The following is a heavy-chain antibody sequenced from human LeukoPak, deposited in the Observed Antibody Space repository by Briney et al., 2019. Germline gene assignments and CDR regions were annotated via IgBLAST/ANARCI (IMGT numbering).Heavy chain of an antibody. D-gene: IGHD4-17*01. CDR3: ARVPSTVYWYFDL. CDR2: VTGSGGAT. CDR1: GFTFSSYA. J-gene: IGHJ2*01. Sequence: GGSLRLSCAASGFTFSSYAMSWVRQAPGKGLEWVSGVTGSGGATSNADSVKGRFTISRDNAKNTLYLQMNSLRAEDTAVYYCARVPSTVYWYFDLWGRGTLVTVSS. V-gene: IGHV3-23*01.